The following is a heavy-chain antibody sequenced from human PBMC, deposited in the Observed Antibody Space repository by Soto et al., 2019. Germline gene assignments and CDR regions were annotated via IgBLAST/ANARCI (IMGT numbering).Heavy chain of an antibody. V-gene: IGHV1-69*13. D-gene: IGHD3-22*01. CDR3: ARGQPYYDSSGYWHAFDI. Sequence: GASVKVSFKASGGTFSSYAISWLRQAPGQGLEWMGGIIPIFGTANYAQKFQGRVTITADESTSTAYMELSSLRSEDTAVYYCARGQPYYDSSGYWHAFDIWGQGTMVTVSS. CDR2: IIPIFGTA. J-gene: IGHJ3*02. CDR1: GGTFSSYA.